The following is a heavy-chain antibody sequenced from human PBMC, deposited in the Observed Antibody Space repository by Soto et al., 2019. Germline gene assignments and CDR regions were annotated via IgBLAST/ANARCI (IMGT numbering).Heavy chain of an antibody. D-gene: IGHD2-21*01. CDR1: GFTISTYA. V-gene: IGHV3-23*01. J-gene: IGHJ5*02. CDR2: VTGSGGQI. Sequence: GGSLRLSCAASGFTISTYAMTWVRQAPGKGLECVSGVTGSGGQIHYADSVKGRFTISKDNSKNTLYLQMSSLREEDTALYYCAKDAVYKDGLWIMDSWGQGTLVTVSS. CDR3: AKDAVYKDGLWIMDS.